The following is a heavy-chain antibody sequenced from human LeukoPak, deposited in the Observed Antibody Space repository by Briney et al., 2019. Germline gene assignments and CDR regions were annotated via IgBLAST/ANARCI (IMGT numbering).Heavy chain of an antibody. D-gene: IGHD3-10*01. CDR2: INHSGNT. CDR3: ARGGYGSGWDYMDV. V-gene: IGHV4-34*01. Sequence: SETLSLTCAVYGGSFSGYYWNWIRQPPGKGLEWIGGINHSGNTNYNPSLKRRVTISVDTSNNQFPLKLSSVTAAATAVYYCARGGYGSGWDYMDVWGKGTTVTVS. J-gene: IGHJ6*03. CDR1: GGSFSGYY.